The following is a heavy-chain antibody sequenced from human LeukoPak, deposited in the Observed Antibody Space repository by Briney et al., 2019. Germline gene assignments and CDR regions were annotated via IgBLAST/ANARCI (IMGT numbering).Heavy chain of an antibody. D-gene: IGHD3-10*01. CDR2: INSDGSST. CDR3: ASATEVWFGGLWPPDY. V-gene: IGHV3-74*01. J-gene: IGHJ4*02. CDR1: GFTFSSYW. Sequence: PGGSLRLSCAASGFTFSSYWMHWVRQAPGKGLVWVSRINSDGSSTSYADSVKGRFTISRDNAKNTLYLQMNSLRAEDTAVYYCASATEVWFGGLWPPDYWGQGTLVTVSS.